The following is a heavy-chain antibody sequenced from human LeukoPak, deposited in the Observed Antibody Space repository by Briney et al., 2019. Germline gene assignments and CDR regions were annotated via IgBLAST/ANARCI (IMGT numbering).Heavy chain of an antibody. V-gene: IGHV1-2*02. Sequence: ASVKVSCKASGYTFTGYYMHWVRQAPGQALEWMGWINPNSGVTNYAQKFQGRVTMTRDTSISTAYMELSRLRSDDTAVYYCARVLDSGYPVWDCWGQGTLVTVSS. CDR3: ARVLDSGYPVWDC. CDR1: GYTFTGYY. D-gene: IGHD5-12*01. CDR2: INPNSGVT. J-gene: IGHJ4*02.